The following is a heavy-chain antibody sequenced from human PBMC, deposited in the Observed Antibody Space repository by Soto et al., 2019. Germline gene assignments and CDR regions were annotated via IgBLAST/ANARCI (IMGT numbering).Heavy chain of an antibody. Sequence: GESLKISCKGSGYSFTTYWIGWVRQMPGKGLEWMGIIYPSDSDTRYIPSFQGHVTISADKSITTAYLQWSSLKASDTAMYYCARRKGRAFDIWGPGTMVTVSS. CDR3: ARRKGRAFDI. V-gene: IGHV5-51*01. CDR2: IYPSDSDT. CDR1: GYSFTTYW. J-gene: IGHJ3*02.